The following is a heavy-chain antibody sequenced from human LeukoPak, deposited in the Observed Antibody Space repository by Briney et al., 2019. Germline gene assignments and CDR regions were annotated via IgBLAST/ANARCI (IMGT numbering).Heavy chain of an antibody. CDR2: ISAYNGNT. Sequence: GASVKVSCKASGYTFTSYGISWVRQAPGQGLEWMGWISAYNGNTNYAQKFQGRVTMTTDTSTSTAYMELRSLRSDDTAVYYCARDRGQLRSDGMDVWGQGTTVTVSS. D-gene: IGHD5-18*01. CDR1: GYTFTSYG. CDR3: ARDRGQLRSDGMDV. J-gene: IGHJ6*02. V-gene: IGHV1-18*01.